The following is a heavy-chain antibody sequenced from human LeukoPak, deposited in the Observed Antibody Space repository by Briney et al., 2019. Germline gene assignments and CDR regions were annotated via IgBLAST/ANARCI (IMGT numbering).Heavy chain of an antibody. D-gene: IGHD3-22*01. CDR3: AKGSRAMIVAPFPGTWFDP. Sequence: GRSLTLSCAASGLTFSSYCMHWVRQAPGKGLEWVAVISYDGSNKYYPDSVKGRFTISRDNSKNSLYLQMNSLRAEDTAVYYCAKGSRAMIVAPFPGTWFDPWGQGTLVTVSS. J-gene: IGHJ5*02. CDR2: ISYDGSNK. CDR1: GLTFSSYC. V-gene: IGHV3-30*18.